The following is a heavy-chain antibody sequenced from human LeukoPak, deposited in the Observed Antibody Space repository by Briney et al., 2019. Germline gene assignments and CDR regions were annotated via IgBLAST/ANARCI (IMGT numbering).Heavy chain of an antibody. CDR2: IYYSGST. CDR1: GGSISSSSYY. J-gene: IGHJ5*02. CDR3: ARVYCSGGSCYGVPGDNWFDP. D-gene: IGHD2-15*01. V-gene: IGHV4-39*01. Sequence: SETLSLTCTVSGGSISSSSYYWGWIRQPPGKGLEWIVSIYYSGSTYYNPSLKSRVTISVDTSKNQFSLKLSSVTAADTAVYYCARVYCSGGSCYGVPGDNWFDPWGQGTLVTVSS.